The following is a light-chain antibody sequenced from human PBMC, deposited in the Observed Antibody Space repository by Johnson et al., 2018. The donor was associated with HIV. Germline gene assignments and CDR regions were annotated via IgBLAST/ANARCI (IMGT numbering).Light chain of an antibody. Sequence: QSVLTQPPSVSAAPGQKVTISCSGSSSNIGNNYVSWYQQVPGTAPKLLIYENNKRPSGIPDRFSGSKSGPSDTLGIAGLQTGDEADYYCGTWDNSLSTGGVFGTGTKVTAL. CDR2: ENN. CDR1: SSNIGNNY. J-gene: IGLJ1*01. CDR3: GTWDNSLSTGGV. V-gene: IGLV1-51*02.